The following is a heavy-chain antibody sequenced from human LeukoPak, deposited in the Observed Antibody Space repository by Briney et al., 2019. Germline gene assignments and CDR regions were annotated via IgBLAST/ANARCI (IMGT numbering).Heavy chain of an antibody. D-gene: IGHD3-10*01. J-gene: IGHJ4*02. CDR1: GYSFTSYW. Sequence: GESLKISCKGSGYSFTSYWIGWVRQMPGKGLEWMGIIYPGDPDTRYSPSFQGQVTISADKSISTAYLQWSSLKASDTAMYYCARLGITMARGFSNPDQRYYFDYWGQGTLVTVSS. V-gene: IGHV5-51*01. CDR3: ARLGITMARGFSNPDQRYYFDY. CDR2: IYPGDPDT.